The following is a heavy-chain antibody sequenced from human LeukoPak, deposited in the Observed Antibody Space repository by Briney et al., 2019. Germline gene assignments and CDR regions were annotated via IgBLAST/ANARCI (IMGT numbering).Heavy chain of an antibody. D-gene: IGHD2-2*02. CDR3: ARDGIYCSVTSCNRSYYYYMDV. J-gene: IGHJ6*03. CDR2: SNSDGSST. Sequence: GGSLRLSCAASGFTFSRYWMHWVRQAPGKGLVWVSLSNSDGSSTSYADSVKGRFTISRDNAKNTLYLQMNSLRAEDTAVYYCARDGIYCSVTSCNRSYYYYMDVWGKGTTVTVSS. CDR1: GFTFSRYW. V-gene: IGHV3-74*01.